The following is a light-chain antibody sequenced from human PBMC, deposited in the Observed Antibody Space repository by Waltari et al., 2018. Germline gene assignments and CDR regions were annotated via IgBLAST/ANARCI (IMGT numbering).Light chain of an antibody. CDR2: KAF. J-gene: IGKJ1*01. CDR3: LQYNTYWT. Sequence: DIQMTQSPSTLSASVGDRVTITCRASQIITRLLAWYQQKPGKAPKLLIYKAFTLESGVPSRFSGSGSGTEFTLTISSLQPDDFATYYCLQYNTYWTFGQGTRVEIK. V-gene: IGKV1-5*03. CDR1: QIITRL.